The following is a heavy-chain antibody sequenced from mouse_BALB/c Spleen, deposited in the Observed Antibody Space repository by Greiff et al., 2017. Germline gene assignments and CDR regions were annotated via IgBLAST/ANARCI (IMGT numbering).Heavy chain of an antibody. CDR1: GYTFTSYW. J-gene: IGHJ4*01. CDR3: TRWLLRHYAMDY. CDR2: IDPSDSYT. V-gene: IGHV1S127*01. D-gene: IGHD1-2*01. Sequence: QVQLQQPGAELVKPGASVKMSCKASGYTFTSYWMHWVKQRPGQGLEWIGVIDPSDSYTSYNQKFKGKATLTVDTSSSTAYMQLSSLTSEDSAVYYCTRWLLRHYAMDYWGQGTSVTVSS.